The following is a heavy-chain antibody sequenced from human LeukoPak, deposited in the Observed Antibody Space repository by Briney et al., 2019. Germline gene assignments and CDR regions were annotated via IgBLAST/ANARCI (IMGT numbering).Heavy chain of an antibody. J-gene: IGHJ4*02. V-gene: IGHV3-23*01. CDR2: ISGSGGST. CDR1: GFTFSSYA. Sequence: PGGSLRLSCAASGFTFSSYAMSWVRQAPGKGLEWVSAISGSGGSTYYADSVKGRFTISRDNSKNTLYLQMNRLRAEDTAVYYCAKVCRGATTNCPRYWGQGTLVSVSS. D-gene: IGHD1-26*01. CDR3: AKVCRGATTNCPRY.